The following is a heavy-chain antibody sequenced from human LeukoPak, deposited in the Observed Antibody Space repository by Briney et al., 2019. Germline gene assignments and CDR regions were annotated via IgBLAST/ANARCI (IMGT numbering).Heavy chain of an antibody. V-gene: IGHV3-48*04. CDR2: ISSSSSTI. J-gene: IGHJ3*02. CDR3: VRGTSRGDAFDI. D-gene: IGHD1-1*01. Sequence: PGGSLRLSCAASGFTFSNAWMSWFRQAPGKGLEWVSYISSSSSTIYYADSVKGRFTISRDNAKNSLYLQMNSLRAEDTAVYYCVRGTSRGDAFDIWGQGTMVTVSS. CDR1: GFTFSNAW.